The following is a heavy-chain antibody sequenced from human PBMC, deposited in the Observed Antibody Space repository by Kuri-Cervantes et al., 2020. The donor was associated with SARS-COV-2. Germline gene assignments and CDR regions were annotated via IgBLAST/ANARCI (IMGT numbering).Heavy chain of an antibody. CDR3: ARPQYSSSPYYYYYYGMDV. Sequence: GSLRLSCAVYGGSFSGYYWSWIRQPPGKGLEWIGYIYYSGSTNYNPSLKSRVTISVDTSKNQFSLKLSSVTAADTAVYYCARPQYSSSPYYYYYYGMDVWGQGTTVTVSS. CDR1: GGSFSGYY. V-gene: IGHV4-59*12. CDR2: IYYSGST. J-gene: IGHJ6*02. D-gene: IGHD6-6*01.